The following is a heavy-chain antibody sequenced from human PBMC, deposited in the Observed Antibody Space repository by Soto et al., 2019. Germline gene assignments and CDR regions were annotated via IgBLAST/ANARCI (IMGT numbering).Heavy chain of an antibody. J-gene: IGHJ6*02. V-gene: IGHV4-59*01. CDR2: VYESGST. CDR3: ARVVHYAMDV. Sequence: SETLSLTCPVSSGSITIYYWSWIRQPPGKGLEWIGYVYESGSTDYNPSLKSRVTISADTSKNQFYLKLNSVTAADAGVYYCARVVHYAMDVWGQGTTVTVSS. CDR1: SGSITIYY.